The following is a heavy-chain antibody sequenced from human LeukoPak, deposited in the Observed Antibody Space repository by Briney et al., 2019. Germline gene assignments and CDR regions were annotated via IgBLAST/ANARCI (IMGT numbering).Heavy chain of an antibody. Sequence: PGGPLRLSCAASGFTFSSYAMSWVRQAPGKGLEWVSAISGSGGSTYYADSVKGRFTISRDNSKNTLYLQMNSLRAEDTAVYYCAKANIPPYYYGSGSSPTNDYWGQGTLVTVSS. CDR1: GFTFSSYA. CDR2: ISGSGGST. J-gene: IGHJ4*02. CDR3: AKANIPPYYYGSGSSPTNDY. V-gene: IGHV3-23*01. D-gene: IGHD3-10*01.